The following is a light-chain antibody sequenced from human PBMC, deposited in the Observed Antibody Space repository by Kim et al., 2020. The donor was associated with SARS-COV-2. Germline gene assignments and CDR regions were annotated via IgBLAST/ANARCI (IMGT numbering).Light chain of an antibody. CDR3: YSRDSGMNYWV. V-gene: IGLV3-19*01. CDR1: NLGSYS. J-gene: IGLJ3*02. Sequence: LGQTFIITCQGDNLGSYSASWYQKKPGQAPITVIYAKNNRPSGIPDRFSGSNSGNTASLTITGAQAEDEADYYCYSRDSGMNYWVFGGGTQLTVL. CDR2: AKN.